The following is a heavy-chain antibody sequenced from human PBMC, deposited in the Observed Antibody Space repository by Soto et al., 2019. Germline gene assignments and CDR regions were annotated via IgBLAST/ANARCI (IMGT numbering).Heavy chain of an antibody. Sequence: EASVKVSCKASGHTFTSYGIVWVRQAPGQGLEWMGWISPYSGETRYAEKFQDRVTLTTDTSTKTAYMDLRNLKSDDTAVYWCARGPVAGREFWGKGTLVTVSS. CDR2: ISPYSGET. CDR3: ARGPVAGREF. J-gene: IGHJ4*02. V-gene: IGHV1-18*04. D-gene: IGHD6-19*01. CDR1: GHTFTSYG.